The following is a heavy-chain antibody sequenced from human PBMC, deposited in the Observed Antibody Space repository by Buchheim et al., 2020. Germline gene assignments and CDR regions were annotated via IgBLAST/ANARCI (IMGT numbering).Heavy chain of an antibody. CDR2: ISEDGREK. CDR1: GFTFRNYG. CDR3: VKSRSGYYPRNFYFYMHV. Sequence: QVHLVESGGGVVQPGGSLRLSCGASGFTFRNYGMHWVRQAPGKGLEWVAVISEDGREKYYTDSVKGRFTIPRANSKSTVDLQINSLRREDAAVYYCVKSRSGYYPRNFYFYMHVWGKGTT. D-gene: IGHD3-3*01. J-gene: IGHJ6*03. V-gene: IGHV3-30*18.